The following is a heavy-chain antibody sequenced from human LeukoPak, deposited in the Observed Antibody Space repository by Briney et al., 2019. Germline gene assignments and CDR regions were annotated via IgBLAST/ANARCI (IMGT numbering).Heavy chain of an antibody. J-gene: IGHJ3*02. CDR2: ISSSSSTI. CDR1: RFTFSSYS. D-gene: IGHD6-13*01. CDR3: ARRAAVDAFDI. Sequence: PGGSLRLSCAASRFTFSSYSMNWVRQAPGKGLEWVSYISSSSSTIYYADSVKGRFTISRDNAKNSLYLQMNSLRAEDTAVYYCARRAAVDAFDIWGQGTMVTVSS. V-gene: IGHV3-48*04.